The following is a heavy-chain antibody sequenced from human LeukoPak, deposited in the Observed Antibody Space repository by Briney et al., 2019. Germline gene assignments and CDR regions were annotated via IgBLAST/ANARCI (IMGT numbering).Heavy chain of an antibody. CDR2: IYYSGST. Sequence: KTSETLSLTCTVSGGSISSYCWSWIRQPPGKGLEWIGYIYYSGSTNYNPSLKSRVTISVDTSKNQFSLKLSSVTAADTAVYYCARDSSGWYDYWGQGTLVTVSS. CDR1: GGSISSYC. CDR3: ARDSSGWYDY. J-gene: IGHJ4*02. V-gene: IGHV4-59*12. D-gene: IGHD6-19*01.